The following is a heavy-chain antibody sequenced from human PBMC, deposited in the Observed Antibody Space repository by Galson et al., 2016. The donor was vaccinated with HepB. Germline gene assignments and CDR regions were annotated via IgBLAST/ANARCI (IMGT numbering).Heavy chain of an antibody. CDR1: GGSISGGTYS. Sequence: TLSLTCAVSGGSISGGTYSWSWIRQPPEKGLEWIGYIYHSGNTYYNPSLKSRVTISIDRSKNQFSLTLRFVTAADTAVYYRARGRGDILNSYYYYGMDVWGKGTTVTVSS. CDR2: IYHSGNT. D-gene: IGHD3-9*01. J-gene: IGHJ6*04. CDR3: ARGRGDILNSYYYYGMDV. V-gene: IGHV4-30-2*01.